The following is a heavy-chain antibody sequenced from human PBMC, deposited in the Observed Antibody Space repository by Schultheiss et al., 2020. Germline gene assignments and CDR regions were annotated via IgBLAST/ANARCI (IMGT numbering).Heavy chain of an antibody. CDR2: IYYSGST. Sequence: SETLSLTCTVSGGSISGYYWSWIRQPPGKGLEWIGYIYYSGSTNYNPSLKSRVTISVDTSKNQFSLKLSSVTAADTAVYYCARGGWPNYFDYWGQGNLVTGS. D-gene: IGHD6-19*01. CDR1: GGSISGYY. J-gene: IGHJ4*02. V-gene: IGHV4-59*01. CDR3: ARGGWPNYFDY.